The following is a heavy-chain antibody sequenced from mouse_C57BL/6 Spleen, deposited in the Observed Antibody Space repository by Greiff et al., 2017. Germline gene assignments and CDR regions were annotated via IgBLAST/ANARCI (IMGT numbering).Heavy chain of an antibody. D-gene: IGHD2-3*01. J-gene: IGHJ2*01. CDR3: ARNGYYEGY. V-gene: IGHV1-50*01. CDR1: GYTFTSYW. Sequence: QVQLQQPGAELVKPGASVKLSCKASGYTFTSYWMQWVKQRPGQGLEWIGEIDPSDSYPNYNQKFKGKATLTVDTSSSTAYMQLSSLTSEDSAVYYCARNGYYEGYWGQGTTLTVSS. CDR2: IDPSDSYP.